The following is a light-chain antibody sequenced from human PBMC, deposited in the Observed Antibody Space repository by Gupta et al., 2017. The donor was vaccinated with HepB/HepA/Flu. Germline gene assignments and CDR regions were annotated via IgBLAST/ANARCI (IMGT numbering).Light chain of an antibody. Sequence: DIQITQYPSSLSASVGDRVTITCRASQGIGNDLGWYQQKPGKAPKHLIYAASNLHTVIPSRFSGSGSGTEFTLTISSLQPQDFATYYCQQHNTYTWTFGQGTKVEIK. J-gene: IGKJ1*01. CDR2: AAS. V-gene: IGKV1-17*01. CDR3: QQHNTYTWT. CDR1: QGIGND.